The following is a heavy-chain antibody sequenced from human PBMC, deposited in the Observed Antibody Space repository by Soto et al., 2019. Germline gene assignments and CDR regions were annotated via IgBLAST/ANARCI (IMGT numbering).Heavy chain of an antibody. V-gene: IGHV3-23*01. D-gene: IGHD2-15*01. CDR2: ISGSGGRT. CDR1: GFIFSSYA. J-gene: IGHJ4*02. CDR3: ASEWGGYCSDDRCYSPYFDY. Sequence: EVQLLESGGGLAQPGGSLRLSCAASGFIFSSYAMSWVRQAPGKGLEWVSAISGSGGRTFYADSVKGRFTISRDNSKNTLYLQMNSLRAEDTAVYYCASEWGGYCSDDRCYSPYFDYWGQGTLVTVSS.